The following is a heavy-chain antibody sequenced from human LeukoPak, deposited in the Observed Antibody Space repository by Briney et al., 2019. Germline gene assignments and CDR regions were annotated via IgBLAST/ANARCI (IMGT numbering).Heavy chain of an antibody. CDR2: MNPNSGNT. CDR3: ARWSYGDSTFDY. Sequence: ASVNVSCKASGYTFTSYDINWVRQATGQGLEWMGWMNPNSGNTGYAQKFQGRVTMTRNTSISTAYMELSSLRSEDTAVYYCARWSYGDSTFDYWGQGALVTVSS. CDR1: GYTFTSYD. V-gene: IGHV1-8*01. D-gene: IGHD4-17*01. J-gene: IGHJ4*02.